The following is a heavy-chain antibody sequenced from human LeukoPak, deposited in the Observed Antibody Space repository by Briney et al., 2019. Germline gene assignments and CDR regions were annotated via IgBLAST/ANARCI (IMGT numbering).Heavy chain of an antibody. Sequence: GGSLRLSCAASKFTFSTYTLHWVRQAPGKGLKWVAVISHDGCKKYYADSVKGRFTISRDNSKNTLYLQMNSLRPEDTAVYYCARTGDPLYYYGSGSYPKPGGPPDYWGQGTLVTVSS. D-gene: IGHD3-10*01. J-gene: IGHJ4*02. V-gene: IGHV3-30*04. CDR1: KFTFSTYT. CDR2: ISHDGCKK. CDR3: ARTGDPLYYYGSGSYPKPGGPPDY.